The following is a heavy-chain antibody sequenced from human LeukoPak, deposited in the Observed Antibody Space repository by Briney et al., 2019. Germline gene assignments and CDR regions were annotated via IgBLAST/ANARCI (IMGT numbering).Heavy chain of an antibody. V-gene: IGHV4-59*01. CDR2: IYYSGST. J-gene: IGHJ4*02. Sequence: PSETLSLTCTVSGGSISSYYWSWIRQPPGKGLEWMGYIYYSGSTNYNPSLKSRVTISVDTSKNQFSLKLRSVTAADTAVYYCARGDGNDYYFDYWGQGTLVTVSS. CDR1: GGSISSYY. D-gene: IGHD1-1*01. CDR3: ARGDGNDYYFDY.